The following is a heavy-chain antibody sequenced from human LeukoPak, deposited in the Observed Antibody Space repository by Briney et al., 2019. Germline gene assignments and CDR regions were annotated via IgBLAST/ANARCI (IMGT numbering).Heavy chain of an antibody. D-gene: IGHD3-22*01. Sequence: SVEGSCKASVGTLSRYVLCWVRQTPGQGREWVGSIIPTLGRAHYVHKVQGRVTITTAKSTSTVYMELSSLRSEDTAVYYCAREHYDSSGYFDYWGQGTLVTVSS. V-gene: IGHV1-69*04. CDR1: VGTLSRYV. CDR2: IIPTLGRA. J-gene: IGHJ4*02. CDR3: AREHYDSSGYFDY.